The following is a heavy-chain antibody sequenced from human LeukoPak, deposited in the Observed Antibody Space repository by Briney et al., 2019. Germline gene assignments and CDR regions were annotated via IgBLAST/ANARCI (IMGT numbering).Heavy chain of an antibody. CDR1: GYTFTGYY. Sequence: ASVKVSCKASGYTFTGYYMHWVRQAPGQGLEWMGWINPNSGGTNYAQKLQGRVTMTTDTSTSTAYMELRSLRSDDTAVYYCARVIRIRDGYNLATYYDYWGQGTLVTVSS. J-gene: IGHJ4*02. CDR2: INPNSGGT. CDR3: ARVIRIRDGYNLATYYDY. D-gene: IGHD5-24*01. V-gene: IGHV1-2*02.